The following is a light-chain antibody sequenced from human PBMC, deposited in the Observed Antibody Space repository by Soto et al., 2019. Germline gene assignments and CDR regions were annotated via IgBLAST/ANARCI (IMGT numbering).Light chain of an antibody. CDR1: QSVSSY. V-gene: IGKV3-11*01. CDR2: DAS. J-gene: IGKJ4*01. Sequence: EIVLTQSPATLSLSPGERATLSCRASQSVSSYLAWYQQKPGQAXRLLIYDASNRATGIPARFSGSGSGTDFTLTISSLEPEDFAVYYCQQRSNWPRLTFGGGTKVDIK. CDR3: QQRSNWPRLT.